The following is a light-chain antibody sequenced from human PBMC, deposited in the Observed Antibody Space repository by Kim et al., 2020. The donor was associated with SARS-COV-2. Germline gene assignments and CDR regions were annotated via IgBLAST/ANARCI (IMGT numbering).Light chain of an antibody. V-gene: IGLV3-1*01. CDR1: NLANKY. CDR3: QAWDNNIVV. J-gene: IGLJ2*01. Sequence: LTQPPSASGSPGQTASITCSGDNLANKYVCWYHQKAGQSPVLVMHQDARRPSGIPERFSGSNSGTTATLTISGTQALDEGDYYCQAWDNNIVVFGGGTQLTVL. CDR2: QDA.